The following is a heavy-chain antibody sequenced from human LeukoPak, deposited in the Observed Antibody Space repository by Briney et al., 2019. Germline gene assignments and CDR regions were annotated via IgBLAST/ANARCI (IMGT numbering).Heavy chain of an antibody. CDR3: ARESYCSGGSCYSGRAFDI. V-gene: IGHV3-74*01. CDR1: GFTFSSYW. J-gene: IGHJ3*02. CDR2: INSDGSST. Sequence: GGSLRLSCAASGFTFSSYWMHWVRQVPGKGLVWVSRINSDGSSTSYADSVKGRFTISRDNAKNTLYLQMNSLRAEDTAVYYCARESYCSGGSCYSGRAFDIWGQGTMVTVSS. D-gene: IGHD2-15*01.